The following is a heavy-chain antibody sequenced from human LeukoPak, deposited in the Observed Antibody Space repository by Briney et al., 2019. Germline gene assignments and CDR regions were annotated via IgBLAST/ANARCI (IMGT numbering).Heavy chain of an antibody. J-gene: IGHJ4*02. CDR3: ARDSTVGRY. D-gene: IGHD2-8*02. CDR1: GFTFSSYW. CDR2: IKQDGSDM. V-gene: IGHV3-7*01. Sequence: GGSLRLSCAASGFTFSSYWMNWVRQAPGKGLEWVANIKQDGSDMYHVDSVKGRFTISRDNAKSSLYLQMGSLRVGDTAVYYCARDSTVGRYWGQGTLVTVSS.